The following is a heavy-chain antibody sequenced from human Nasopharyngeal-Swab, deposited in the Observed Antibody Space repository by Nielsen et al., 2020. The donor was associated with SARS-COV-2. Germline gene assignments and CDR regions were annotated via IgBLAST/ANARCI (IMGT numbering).Heavy chain of an antibody. Sequence: LRPSCTVSGGSISSGGYYWSWIRQHPGKGLEWIGYIYYRGSTYYTPSLKSRVTISVDTSKNQFSLKLSSVTAADTAVYYCARAPHTIFRVVTTFDYWGQGTLVTVSS. CDR1: GGSISSGGYY. D-gene: IGHD3-3*01. V-gene: IGHV4-31*03. J-gene: IGHJ4*02. CDR2: IYYRGST. CDR3: ARAPHTIFRVVTTFDY.